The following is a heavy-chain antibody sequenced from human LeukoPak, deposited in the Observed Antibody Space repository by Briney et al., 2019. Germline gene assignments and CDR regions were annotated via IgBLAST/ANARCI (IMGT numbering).Heavy chain of an antibody. V-gene: IGHV3-74*01. CDR1: GFTFSSSW. J-gene: IGHJ4*02. CDR2: IRSDGSST. D-gene: IGHD2-2*01. CDR3: ARFGWVPPAHFDH. Sequence: GGSLRLSCAASGFTFSSSWMHWVRQAPGKGLVWVSRIRSDGSSTTYADSVEGRFTISRDNAKNTLYLQMNSLRAEDTAVYYCARFGWVPPAHFDHWGQGSLVTVSS.